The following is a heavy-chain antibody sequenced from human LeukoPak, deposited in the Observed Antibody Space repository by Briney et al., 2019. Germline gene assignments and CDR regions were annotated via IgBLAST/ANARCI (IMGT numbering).Heavy chain of an antibody. D-gene: IGHD2-15*01. J-gene: IGHJ4*02. Sequence: KSGGSLRLSCAASGFAFSDYYMSWIRQAPGKGLEWVSYISSTGGTISYADSVKGRFTISRDNAKNSLYLQMNILRAEDTAVYYCASGYCSGGTCYDYWGQGTLVTVSS. CDR1: GFAFSDYY. CDR3: ASGYCSGGTCYDY. V-gene: IGHV3-11*01. CDR2: ISSTGGTI.